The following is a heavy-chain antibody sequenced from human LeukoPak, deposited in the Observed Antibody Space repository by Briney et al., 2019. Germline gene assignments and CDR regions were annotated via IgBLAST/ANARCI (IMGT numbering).Heavy chain of an antibody. D-gene: IGHD5-18*01. CDR1: GGSISSSSYY. CDR3: ASTGYSYAVNEIHAFDI. Sequence: SETLSLTCTVSGGSISSSSYYWGWIRQPPGKGLEWIGSIYYSGSTYYNPSLKSRVTISVDTSKNQFSLKLSSVTAADTAVYYCASTGYSYAVNEIHAFDIWGQETMVTVSS. V-gene: IGHV4-39*01. CDR2: IYYSGST. J-gene: IGHJ3*02.